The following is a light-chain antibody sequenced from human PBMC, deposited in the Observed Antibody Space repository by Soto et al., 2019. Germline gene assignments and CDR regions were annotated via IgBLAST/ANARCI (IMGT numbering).Light chain of an antibody. CDR3: QSYDSSVSAI. V-gene: IGLV6-57*03. Sequence: NFMLTQPHSVSESPGKTVTISCTRSTGSIDSNYVQWYQQRPGSAPTAVIYEGDKKPSGVPDRFSGSIDSSSNSASLTLSGLKTEDEADFFWQSYDSSVSAIFGGGTKLTVL. CDR1: TGSIDSNY. CDR2: EGD. J-gene: IGLJ2*01.